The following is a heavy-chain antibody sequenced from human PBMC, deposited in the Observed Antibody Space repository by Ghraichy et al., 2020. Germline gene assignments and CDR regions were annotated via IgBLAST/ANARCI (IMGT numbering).Heavy chain of an antibody. CDR1: GFIFSNYA. Sequence: GESLNISCAASGFIFSNYAMTWVRQAPGKGLEWVSSITGTGANTYYEDSVKGRFTISSDNSKNTLYLQMNSLRAEDTAIYYCAKDDYCSGATCATYYYYGLDLGGQGTTVTVSS. V-gene: IGHV3-23*01. CDR2: ITGTGANT. CDR3: AKDDYCSGATCATYYYYGLDL. D-gene: IGHD2-15*01. J-gene: IGHJ6*02.